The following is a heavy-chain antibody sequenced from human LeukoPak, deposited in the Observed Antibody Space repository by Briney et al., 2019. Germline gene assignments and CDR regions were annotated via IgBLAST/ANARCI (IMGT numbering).Heavy chain of an antibody. Sequence: GGSLRLPCAASGFTFRDYYMSWIPQAPGKGLEGVSYISSSGSTIYYAGSVKGRFTISRDNAKNSLYLQMNSLRAEDTAVYYCAREENGDYDVWFDPWGQGTLVTVSS. CDR2: ISSSGSTI. CDR3: AREENGDYDVWFDP. V-gene: IGHV3-11*04. J-gene: IGHJ5*02. CDR1: GFTFRDYY. D-gene: IGHD4-17*01.